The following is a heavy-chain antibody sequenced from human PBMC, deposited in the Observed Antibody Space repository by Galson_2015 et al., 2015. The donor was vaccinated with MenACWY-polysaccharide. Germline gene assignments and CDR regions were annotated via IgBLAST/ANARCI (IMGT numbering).Heavy chain of an antibody. Sequence: SVTVSCKASGYTFTSYDINWVRQATGQGLVWMGWMNPNSGNTGYAQNFQGSVTMTRNTSISTSYMELSSLTTEDTVVYYWASSKAGSLYFDYWGQGTLVTVSS. CDR3: ASSKAGSLYFDY. CDR1: GYTFTSYD. J-gene: IGHJ4*02. CDR2: MNPNSGNT. V-gene: IGHV1-8*01. D-gene: IGHD3-10*01.